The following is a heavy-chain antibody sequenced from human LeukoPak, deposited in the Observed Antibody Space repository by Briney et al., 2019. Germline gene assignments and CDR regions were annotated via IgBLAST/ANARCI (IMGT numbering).Heavy chain of an antibody. CDR1: GGTFSSYA. Sequence: SVKVSCKASGGTFSSYAISWVRQAPGQGLEWMGRIVPILGIANYAQKFQGRVTITADKSTSTAYMELSSLRSEDTAVYYCARDGYNTNDYWGQGTLVTVSS. V-gene: IGHV1-69*04. D-gene: IGHD5-24*01. J-gene: IGHJ4*02. CDR2: IVPILGIA. CDR3: ARDGYNTNDY.